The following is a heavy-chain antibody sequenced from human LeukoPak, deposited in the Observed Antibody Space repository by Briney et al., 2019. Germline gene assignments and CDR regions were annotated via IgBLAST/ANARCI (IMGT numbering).Heavy chain of an antibody. Sequence: ASVKVSCKASGYTFTSYGISWVRQAPGQGLEWMGWISAYNGNTNYAQKFQGRVTITADKSTSTAYMELSSLRSEDTAVYYCARGTTMYGDLINYWGQGTLVTVSS. J-gene: IGHJ4*02. V-gene: IGHV1-18*01. CDR2: ISAYNGNT. D-gene: IGHD4-17*01. CDR1: GYTFTSYG. CDR3: ARGTTMYGDLINY.